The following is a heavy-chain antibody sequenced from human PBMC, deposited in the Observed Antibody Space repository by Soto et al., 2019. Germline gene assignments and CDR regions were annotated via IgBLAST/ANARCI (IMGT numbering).Heavy chain of an antibody. CDR1: GGSISSGGYY. D-gene: IGHD6-13*01. CDR3: ARSGIAAASRGWFDP. J-gene: IGHJ5*02. Sequence: QVQLQESGPGLVKPSQTLSLTCTVSGGSISSGGYYWSWIRQHPGKGLEWIGYIYYSGSTYYNPSLKSRVTISVDTSKNQFSLKLSSVTAADTAVYYCARSGIAAASRGWFDPWGQGTLVTVSS. V-gene: IGHV4-31*03. CDR2: IYYSGST.